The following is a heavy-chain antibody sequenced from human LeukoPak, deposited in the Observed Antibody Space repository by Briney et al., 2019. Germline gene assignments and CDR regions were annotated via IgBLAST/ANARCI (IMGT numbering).Heavy chain of an antibody. CDR2: ISWNSASV. CDR3: AKDYGYSSSWYDY. CDR1: GFAFDDYG. V-gene: IGHV3-9*01. J-gene: IGHJ4*02. D-gene: IGHD6-13*01. Sequence: GRSLRLSCEASGFAFDDYGMHWVRQAPGKGLEWVSTISWNSASVGYVDSVKGRFTISRDNAKKTLYLQMNSLRPEDTALYYCAKDYGYSSSWYDYWGQGTLVTVSS.